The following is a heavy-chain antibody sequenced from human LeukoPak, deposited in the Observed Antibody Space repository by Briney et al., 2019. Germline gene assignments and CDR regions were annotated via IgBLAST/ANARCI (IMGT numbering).Heavy chain of an antibody. CDR1: GGTFSSYT. CDR3: ASGGKWELPDY. Sequence: GASVKVSCKGSGGTFSSYTISWGRHGPGQGLEWVGRIIPILGIAKYAQKFQGRVTITADKSTSTAYMELSRLRPEDRAVYYCASGGKWELPDYLGQRAQVTVSS. D-gene: IGHD1-26*01. V-gene: IGHV1-69*02. J-gene: IGHJ4*01. CDR2: IIPILGIA.